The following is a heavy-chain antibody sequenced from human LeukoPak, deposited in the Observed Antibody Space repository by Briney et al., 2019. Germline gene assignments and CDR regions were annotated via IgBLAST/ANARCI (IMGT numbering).Heavy chain of an antibody. Sequence: VASVKVSCKASGYTFTSYAMNWVRQAPGQGLEWMGWINTNTGNPTYAQGFTGRFVFSVDTSVSTAYLQISSLKAEDTAVYYCARGPPPTVIPNFGWFDPWGQGTLVTVSS. J-gene: IGHJ5*02. D-gene: IGHD4-11*01. CDR1: GYTFTSYA. V-gene: IGHV7-4-1*02. CDR2: INTNTGNP. CDR3: ARGPPPTVIPNFGWFDP.